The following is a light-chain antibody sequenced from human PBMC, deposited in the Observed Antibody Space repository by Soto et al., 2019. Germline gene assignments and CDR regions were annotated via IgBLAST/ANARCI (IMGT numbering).Light chain of an antibody. J-gene: IGKJ1*01. CDR1: QTVSSN. Sequence: ETVMTQSPATLSVPPGERATLSCRASQTVSSNLAWYQQKPGQAVRLLIFRASTRATGIPARFSGSGSGTEFTLTISSLQSEDSAIYYCQQYNNWPWTFGHGTKVEIK. V-gene: IGKV3D-15*01. CDR3: QQYNNWPWT. CDR2: RAS.